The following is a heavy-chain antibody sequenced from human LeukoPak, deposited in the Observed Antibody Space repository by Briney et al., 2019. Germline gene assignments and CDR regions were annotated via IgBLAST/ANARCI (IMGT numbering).Heavy chain of an antibody. Sequence: ASVKVSCKASGGTFSSYAISWVRQAPGQGLEWMGWISAYNGNTNYAQKLQGRVTMTTDTSTSTAYMELRSLRSDDTAVYYCARDLGYPTVTRNYYYGMDVWGQGTTVTVSS. CDR3: ARDLGYPTVTRNYYYGMDV. CDR1: GGTFSSYA. V-gene: IGHV1-18*01. J-gene: IGHJ6*02. CDR2: ISAYNGNT. D-gene: IGHD4-17*01.